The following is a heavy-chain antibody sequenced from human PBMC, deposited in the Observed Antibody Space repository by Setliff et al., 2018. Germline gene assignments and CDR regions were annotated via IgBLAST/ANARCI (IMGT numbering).Heavy chain of an antibody. CDR3: ARSPSSGAYWNPRPFYSDY. J-gene: IGHJ4*02. CDR2: IYKSGST. Sequence: PSETLSLTCTVSGGSVSSGSYYWSWIRQPAGKGLEWFGHIYKSGSTNYNPSLKSRVTMSLDTSKNQFSLNLYSVTAADTALYYCARSPSSGAYWNPRPFYSDYWARGTLVTVSS. D-gene: IGHD1-26*01. CDR1: GGSVSSGSYY. V-gene: IGHV4-61*09.